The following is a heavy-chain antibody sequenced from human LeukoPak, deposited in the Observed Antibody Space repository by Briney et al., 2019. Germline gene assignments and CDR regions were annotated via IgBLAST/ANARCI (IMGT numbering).Heavy chain of an antibody. V-gene: IGHV4-39*07. J-gene: IGHJ4*02. D-gene: IGHD1-26*01. Sequence: ASETLSLTCTVSDGTISSSSYYWGWVRQPPGKGLEWIGNIYYSGSTYYNPSLKSRVTISVDTSKNQFSLKLSSVTAADTAVYYCARGGSSRRDGGFDYWGQGTLVTVIS. CDR2: IYYSGST. CDR1: DGTISSSSYY. CDR3: ARGGSSRRDGGFDY.